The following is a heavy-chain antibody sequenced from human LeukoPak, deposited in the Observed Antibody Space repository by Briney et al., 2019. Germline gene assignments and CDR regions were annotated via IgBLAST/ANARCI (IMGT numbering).Heavy chain of an antibody. D-gene: IGHD1-26*01. J-gene: IGHJ5*02. CDR2: ISYDGSNK. CDR3: ARDQGIVGVLNWFDP. CDR1: GFTFSSYA. Sequence: GRSLRLSCAASGFTFSSYAMHWVRRAPGKGLEWVAVISYDGSNKCYADSVKGRFTISRDNSKNTLYLQMNSPRAEDTAVYYCARDQGIVGVLNWFDPWGQGTLVTVSS. V-gene: IGHV3-30-3*01.